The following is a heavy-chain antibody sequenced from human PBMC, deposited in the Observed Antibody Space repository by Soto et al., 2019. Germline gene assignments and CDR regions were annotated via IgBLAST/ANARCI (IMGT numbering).Heavy chain of an antibody. Sequence: GASVKVSCKASGYTFTSYAMHWVRQAPGQRLEWMGWINAGNGNTKYSQKFQGRVTITRDTSASTAYMELSSLRSEDTAVYYCARDEYSSSWSYYYYYGMDVWGQGTTVTVSS. D-gene: IGHD6-13*01. J-gene: IGHJ6*02. CDR3: ARDEYSSSWSYYYYYGMDV. CDR1: GYTFTSYA. CDR2: INAGNGNT. V-gene: IGHV1-3*01.